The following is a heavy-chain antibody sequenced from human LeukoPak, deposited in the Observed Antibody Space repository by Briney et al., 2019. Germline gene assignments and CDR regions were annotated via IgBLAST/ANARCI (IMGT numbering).Heavy chain of an antibody. D-gene: IGHD3-22*01. CDR1: GGSISSSSYY. V-gene: IGHV4-39*01. Sequence: SETLSLTCTVSGGSISSSSYYWGWIRQPPGKGLEWIGSISYSGSTYYNPSLRSRVTISVDTSKNQFSLKLSSVTAADTAVCYCASLNAAYYYDSSGKPRGWFDPWGQGTLVTVSS. CDR2: ISYSGST. CDR3: ASLNAAYYYDSSGKPRGWFDP. J-gene: IGHJ5*02.